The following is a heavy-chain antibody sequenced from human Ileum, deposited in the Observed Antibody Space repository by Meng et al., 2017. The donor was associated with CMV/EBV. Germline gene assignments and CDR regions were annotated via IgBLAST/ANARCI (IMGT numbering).Heavy chain of an antibody. CDR3: ARDRVDYDFWSGPRGYFDY. CDR2: IKQDGSEK. D-gene: IGHD3-3*01. Sequence: GGSLRLSCAASTFIVSSNFMSWVRQAPGKGLEWVANIKQDGSEKYYVDSVKGRFTISRDNAKNSLYLQMNSLRAEDTAVYYCARDRVDYDFWSGPRGYFDYWGQGTLVTVSS. J-gene: IGHJ4*02. CDR1: TFIVSSNF. V-gene: IGHV3-7*01.